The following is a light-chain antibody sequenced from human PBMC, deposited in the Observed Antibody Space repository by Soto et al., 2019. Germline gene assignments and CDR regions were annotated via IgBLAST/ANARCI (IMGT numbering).Light chain of an antibody. J-gene: IGKJ1*01. CDR2: DAS. CDR1: QSVSSY. Sequence: IVLTQSPATLSLSPGERATLSCRASQSVSSYLAWYQQKPGQAPRLLIYDASNRATGIPARFSGSGSGTDFTLTISSLEPEDFAVYYCQQRSNWPTLTFGQGTKVDIK. CDR3: QQRSNWPTLT. V-gene: IGKV3-11*01.